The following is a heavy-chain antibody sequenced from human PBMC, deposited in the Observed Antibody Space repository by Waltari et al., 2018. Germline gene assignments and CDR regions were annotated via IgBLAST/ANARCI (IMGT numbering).Heavy chain of an antibody. Sequence: QVQLQESGPGLVKPSETLSLTCTVSGGSISSYYWSWIRQPPGKGLEWIGYIYYSVSTNYTPSLKSRVTISVDTSKNQFSLKLSSVTAADTAVYYCARASPFYDILTGYQYSAPDYWGQGTLVTVSS. V-gene: IGHV4-59*01. CDR2: IYYSVST. CDR1: GGSISSYY. J-gene: IGHJ4*02. CDR3: ARASPFYDILTGYQYSAPDY. D-gene: IGHD3-9*01.